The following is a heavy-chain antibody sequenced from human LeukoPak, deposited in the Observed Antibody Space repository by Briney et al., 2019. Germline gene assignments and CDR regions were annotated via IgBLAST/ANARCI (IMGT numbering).Heavy chain of an antibody. CDR3: ARWRAPDYFDY. CDR2: INPSGGST. V-gene: IGHV1-46*03. Sequence: ASVKVSCKASGYTFTSYYMHWVRQAPGQGLEWMGIINPSGGSTSYAQKFQGRVTMTRDTSTSTVYMELSSLRAEDTAVYYCARWRAPDYFDYWGQGTLVTVSS. CDR1: GYTFTSYY. J-gene: IGHJ4*02.